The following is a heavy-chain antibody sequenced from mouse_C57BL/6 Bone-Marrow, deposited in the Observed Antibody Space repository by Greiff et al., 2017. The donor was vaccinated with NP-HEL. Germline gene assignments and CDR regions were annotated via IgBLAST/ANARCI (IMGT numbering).Heavy chain of an antibody. D-gene: IGHD2-4*01. J-gene: IGHJ3*01. V-gene: IGHV1-47*01. Sequence: QVQLKESGAELVKPGASVKMSCKASGYTFTTYPIEWMKQNHGKSLEWIGNFHPYNDDTKYNEKFKGKATLTVEKSSSTVYLELSRLTSDDSAVYYCARRLYDYDRGFAYWGQGTLVTVSA. CDR3: ARRLYDYDRGFAY. CDR1: GYTFTTYP. CDR2: FHPYNDDT.